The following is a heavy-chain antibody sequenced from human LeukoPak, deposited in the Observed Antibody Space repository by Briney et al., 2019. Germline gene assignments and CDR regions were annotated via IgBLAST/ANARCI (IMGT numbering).Heavy chain of an antibody. CDR1: GGSISSYY. Sequence: PSETLSLTCTVSGGSISSYYWSRIRQPAGKGLEWIGRIYTSGSTNYNPSLKSRVTMSVDTSKNQFSLKLSSVTAADTAVYYCARSLGYSSVGWFDPWGQGTLVTVSS. V-gene: IGHV4-4*07. D-gene: IGHD6-19*01. CDR2: IYTSGST. J-gene: IGHJ5*02. CDR3: ARSLGYSSVGWFDP.